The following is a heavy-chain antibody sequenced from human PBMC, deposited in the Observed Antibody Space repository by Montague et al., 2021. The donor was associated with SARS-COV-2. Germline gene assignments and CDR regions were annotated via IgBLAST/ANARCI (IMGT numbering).Heavy chain of an antibody. D-gene: IGHD4-11*01. CDR1: GLTLGGYA. CDR2: IGPTGVYI. CDR3: ARDKDTGDYSGWYDP. Sequence: SLRLSCAASGLTLGGYAMNWVRQPPGKGLEWVSSIGPTGVYIYYTDSVRGRFTISRDDTKNLVYLQMNSLRAEDTAVYYCARDKDTGDYSGWYDPWGQGTLVTVSS. J-gene: IGHJ5*02. V-gene: IGHV3-21*06.